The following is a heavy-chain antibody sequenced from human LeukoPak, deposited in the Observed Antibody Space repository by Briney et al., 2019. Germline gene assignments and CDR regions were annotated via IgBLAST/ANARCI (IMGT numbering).Heavy chain of an antibody. J-gene: IGHJ5*02. CDR2: IYSTGIT. CDR1: GGSIRSYY. CDR3: ARDRDLNYWFDT. Sequence: SETLSLTCIVSGGSIRSYYWDWIRQPAGKGLEWIGRIYSTGITNYNPSLKSRVTMSVDTSNNEFSLKLRSVTAADTAIYYCARDRDLNYWFDTWGQGTLVSVSS. D-gene: IGHD1-7*01. V-gene: IGHV4-4*07.